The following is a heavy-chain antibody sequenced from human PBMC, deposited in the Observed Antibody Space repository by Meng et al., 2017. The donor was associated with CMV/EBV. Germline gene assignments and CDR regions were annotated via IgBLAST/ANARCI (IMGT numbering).Heavy chain of an antibody. D-gene: IGHD2-2*01. V-gene: IGHV3-30*04. J-gene: IGHJ4*02. CDR3: ARDGLPVNPILRDIVVVPAAPAEY. CDR1: GFTFSSYA. Sequence: GESLKISCAASGFTFSSYAMHWVRQAPGKGLEWVAVISYDGSNKYYADSVKGRFTISRDNSKNTLYLQMNSLRAEDTAVYYCARDGLPVNPILRDIVVVPAAPAEYWGQGTLVTVSS. CDR2: ISYDGSNK.